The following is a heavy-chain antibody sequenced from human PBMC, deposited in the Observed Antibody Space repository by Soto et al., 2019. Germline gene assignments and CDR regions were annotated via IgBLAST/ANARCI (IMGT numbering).Heavy chain of an antibody. CDR3: ARGDPLRWFGEQVYYAMDV. Sequence: QVQLQESGPGLVKPSETLSLTCTVSGGSISSYYWSWIRQPPGKGLEWIGYIYYSGSTNYNPSLKRRVTSSVDTSKNQFSLKLSSVTAADTAVYYCARGDPLRWFGEQVYYAMDVWGQGTTVTVSS. J-gene: IGHJ6*02. V-gene: IGHV4-59*01. CDR2: IYYSGST. CDR1: GGSISSYY. D-gene: IGHD3-10*01.